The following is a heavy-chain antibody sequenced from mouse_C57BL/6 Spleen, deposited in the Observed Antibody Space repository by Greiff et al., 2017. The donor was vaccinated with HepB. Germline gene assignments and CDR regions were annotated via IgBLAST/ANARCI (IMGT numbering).Heavy chain of an antibody. CDR1: GFTFSSYA. CDR2: ISDGGSYT. D-gene: IGHD2-5*01. CDR3: ARDTSNYDWFAY. J-gene: IGHJ3*01. Sequence: GQLVESGGGLVKPGGSLKLSCAASGFTFSSYAMSWVRQTPEKRLEWVATISDGGSYTYYPDNVKGRFTISRDNAKNNLYLQMSHLKSEDTAMYYCARDTSNYDWFAYWGQGTLVTVSA. V-gene: IGHV5-4*01.